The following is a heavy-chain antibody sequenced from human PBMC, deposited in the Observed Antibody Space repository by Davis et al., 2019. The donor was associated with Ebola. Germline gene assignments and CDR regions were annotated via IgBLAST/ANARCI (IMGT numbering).Heavy chain of an antibody. CDR1: GGSFSSYY. D-gene: IGHD6-19*01. J-gene: IGHJ5*02. V-gene: IGHV4-34*01. CDR3: ARGGAVAGP. Sequence: SQTLSLTCAVYGGSFSSYYWGWIRQPPGKGLEWIGEINHSGSTNYNPSLKSRVTISVDTSKNQLSLKLSSVTAADPAVYYCARGGAVAGPWGQGTLVTVSS. CDR2: INHSGST.